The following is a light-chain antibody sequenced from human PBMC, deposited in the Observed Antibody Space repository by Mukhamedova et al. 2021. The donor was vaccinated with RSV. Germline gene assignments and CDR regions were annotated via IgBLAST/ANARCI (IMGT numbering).Light chain of an antibody. J-gene: IGKJ2*01. Sequence: RPGQAPRLLIYDAITRASGIPARFSGSESGTAFTLTISRLQSEDFAVYYCQQYSDWPRTFGQGTNLEIK. V-gene: IGKV3-15*01. CDR2: DAI. CDR3: QQYSDWPRT.